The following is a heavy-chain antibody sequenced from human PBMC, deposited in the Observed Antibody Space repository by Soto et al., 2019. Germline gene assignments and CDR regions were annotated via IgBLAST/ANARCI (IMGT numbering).Heavy chain of an antibody. V-gene: IGHV3-74*01. Sequence: EVQLVESGGGLVQPGGSLRLSCAASGFSFSSYWMHWVRQAPGKGLVWVSRINENGSRSNYADSVKGRFTISRDNDKNTLYLQMNGLRAEDTGVYYCIRDLREFDYWGQGTLVTVSS. J-gene: IGHJ4*02. CDR2: INENGSRS. CDR3: IRDLREFDY. CDR1: GFSFSSYW.